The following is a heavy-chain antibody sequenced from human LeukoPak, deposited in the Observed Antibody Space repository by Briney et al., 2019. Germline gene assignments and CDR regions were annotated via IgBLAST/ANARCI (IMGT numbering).Heavy chain of an antibody. D-gene: IGHD2-15*01. V-gene: IGHV3-48*01. Sequence: GGSLRLSCAASGFTFSSYSMNWVRQAPGKGLEWVSYISSSSSTIYYADSVKGRFTISRDNAKNSLYLQMNSLRAEDTAVYYCARGIVVVVAATYNWFDPWGQGTLVTVSS. J-gene: IGHJ5*02. CDR2: ISSSSSTI. CDR3: ARGIVVVVAATYNWFDP. CDR1: GFTFSSYS.